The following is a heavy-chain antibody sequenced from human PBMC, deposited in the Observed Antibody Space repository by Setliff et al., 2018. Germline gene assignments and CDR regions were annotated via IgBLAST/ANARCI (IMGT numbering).Heavy chain of an antibody. Sequence: GGSLRLSCATSGFGLRNFGMHWVRQAPGKGLEWLAVITYDGNSQYYADSVKGRISISRDNSKSTLYLQMSSLRTEDTAIYHCVRDGSGNNFYYSIDVWGQGTTVTVSS. J-gene: IGHJ6*02. CDR3: VRDGSGNNFYYSIDV. CDR1: GFGLRNFG. V-gene: IGHV3-30*19. D-gene: IGHD3-10*01. CDR2: ITYDGNSQ.